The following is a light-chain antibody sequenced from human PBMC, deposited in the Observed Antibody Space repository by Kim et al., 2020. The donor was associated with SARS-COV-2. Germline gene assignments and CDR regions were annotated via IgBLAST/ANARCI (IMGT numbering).Light chain of an antibody. CDR1: QSVGSTY. V-gene: IGKV3-20*01. J-gene: IGKJ1*01. Sequence: LPLSPGERATLSCRASQSVGSTYLAWYQQKPGQAPRLLISGASSRATGIPDRFSGSGSGTNFTLTISRLEPEDCAVYYCQQYKTFGQGTKVDIK. CDR2: GAS. CDR3: QQYKT.